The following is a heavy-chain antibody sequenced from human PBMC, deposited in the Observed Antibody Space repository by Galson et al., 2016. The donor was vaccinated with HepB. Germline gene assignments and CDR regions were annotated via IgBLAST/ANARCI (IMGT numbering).Heavy chain of an antibody. CDR2: DSVHGGRK. Sequence: SLRLSCAASGFTFNKYGMHWVRQAPGKGLEWVAADSVHGGRKFYADAVKGRFTISRDNSNNMLFLQMDSLRADDTAVYYCAKRHEYCPPVGCSVDSWGQGTLVSVSS. CDR1: GFTFNKYG. V-gene: IGHV3-30*18. D-gene: IGHD2/OR15-2a*01. J-gene: IGHJ4*02. CDR3: AKRHEYCPPVGCSVDS.